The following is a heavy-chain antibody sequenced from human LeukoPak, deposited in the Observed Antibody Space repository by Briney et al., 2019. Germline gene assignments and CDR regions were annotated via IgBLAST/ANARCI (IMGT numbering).Heavy chain of an antibody. Sequence: SGTLSLTRAVSGGSISSSNWWSWTRQPPGKGLEWIGSIYYSGNTYYNPSLKSRVTISVDTSKNQFSLKLSSLTAADTALYYCARGYYDVLTGHPKNFDYWDQGTLVTVSS. V-gene: IGHV4-39*01. D-gene: IGHD3-9*01. CDR3: ARGYYDVLTGHPKNFDY. CDR2: IYYSGNT. CDR1: GGSISSSNW. J-gene: IGHJ4*02.